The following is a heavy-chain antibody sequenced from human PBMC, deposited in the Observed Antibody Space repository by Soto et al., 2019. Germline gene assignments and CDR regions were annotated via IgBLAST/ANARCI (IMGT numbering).Heavy chain of an antibody. CDR3: ARVMHYDFWSGYYTGGWFDP. CDR1: GYTFTSYD. V-gene: IGHV1-8*01. J-gene: IGHJ5*02. CDR2: MNPNSGNT. Sequence: ASLKVSCKASGYTFTSYDINWVRQATGQGLEWMGWMNPNSGNTGYAQKLQGRVTMTRNTSISTAYMELSSLRSEDTAVYYCARVMHYDFWSGYYTGGWFDPWGQGTLVTVSS. D-gene: IGHD3-3*01.